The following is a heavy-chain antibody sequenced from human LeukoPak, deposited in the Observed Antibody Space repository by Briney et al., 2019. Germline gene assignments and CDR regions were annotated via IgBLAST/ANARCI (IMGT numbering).Heavy chain of an antibody. CDR2: INHSGST. CDR1: GGSFSGYY. CDR3: ARGNTMIVVVLGY. J-gene: IGHJ4*02. Sequence: SETLSLTCAVYGGSFSGYYWSWIRQPPGKGLEWVGEINHSGSTNYNPSLKSRVTISVDTSKNQFSLKLSSVTAADTAVYYCARGNTMIVVVLGYWGQGTLVTVSS. V-gene: IGHV4-34*01. D-gene: IGHD3-22*01.